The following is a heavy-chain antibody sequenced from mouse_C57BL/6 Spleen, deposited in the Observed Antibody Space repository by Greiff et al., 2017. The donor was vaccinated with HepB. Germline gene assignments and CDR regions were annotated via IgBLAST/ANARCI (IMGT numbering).Heavy chain of an antibody. J-gene: IGHJ1*03. Sequence: QVQLQQPGAELVKPGASVKLSCKASGYTFTSYWMQWVKQRPGQGLEWIGEIDPSDSYTNYNQKFKGKATLTVDTSSSTAYMQLSSLTSEDSAVYYCASRGSSHYWYFDVWGTGTTVTVSS. D-gene: IGHD1-1*01. CDR3: ASRGSSHYWYFDV. CDR2: IDPSDSYT. CDR1: GYTFTSYW. V-gene: IGHV1-50*01.